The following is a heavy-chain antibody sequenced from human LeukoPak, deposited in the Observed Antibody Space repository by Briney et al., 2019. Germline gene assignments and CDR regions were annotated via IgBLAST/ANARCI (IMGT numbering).Heavy chain of an antibody. CDR1: GFTFSDYG. CDR3: ARGPTVITFNAFDV. J-gene: IGHJ3*01. D-gene: IGHD4-17*01. Sequence: PGGSLRLSCAASGFTFSDYGMYWVRQAPGKGLEHVSGISSNGIYTYYANSVKGRFTISRDNSKNTLSLQMGSLRAEDVAVYYCARGPTVITFNAFDVWGQGTMVTVSS. CDR2: ISSNGIYT. V-gene: IGHV3-64*01.